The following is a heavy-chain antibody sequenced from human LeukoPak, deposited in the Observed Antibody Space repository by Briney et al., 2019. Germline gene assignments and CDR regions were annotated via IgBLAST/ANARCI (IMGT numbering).Heavy chain of an antibody. Sequence: SETLSLTCAVYGGSFSDYYWRWSWLRQPPGKGLEWIGEINYSGSTNYSPSLKSRITISSGTSKNQFSLKLTSVTAADTAVYYCARGRHEETTFRDYYYGLDVWGQGTTVSVSS. D-gene: IGHD4-11*01. CDR2: INYSGST. V-gene: IGHV4-34*01. CDR3: ARGRHEETTFRDYYYGLDV. J-gene: IGHJ6*02. CDR1: GGSFSDYY.